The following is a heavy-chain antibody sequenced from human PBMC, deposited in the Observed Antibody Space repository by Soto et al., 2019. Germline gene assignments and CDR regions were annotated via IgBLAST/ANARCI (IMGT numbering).Heavy chain of an antibody. CDR3: ARGPRAPPPHDYGMDV. J-gene: IGHJ6*02. V-gene: IGHV3-23*01. Sequence: PGGSLRLSCAASGFPVSSKYMSWVRQAPGKGLEWVAAISGGGGTTFYGDSVEGRFTMSRDNSKNTLFPQMNSLRAEDTAVYYCARGPRAPPPHDYGMDVWGQGTTVTVSS. CDR1: GFPVSSKY. CDR2: ISGGGGTT.